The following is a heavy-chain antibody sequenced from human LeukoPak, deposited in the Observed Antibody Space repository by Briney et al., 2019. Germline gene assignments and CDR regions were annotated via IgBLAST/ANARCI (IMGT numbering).Heavy chain of an antibody. CDR3: AKDPNSGYDWGQYYFDY. D-gene: IGHD5-12*01. J-gene: IGHJ4*02. CDR2: ISGSGGST. Sequence: PGGSLRLSCAASGFAFSNYAMSWVRQAPGKGLEWVSAISGSGGSTYYAESVKGRFTISRDNSKNTLYLQMNSLRAEDTAVYYCAKDPNSGYDWGQYYFDYWGQGTLVTVSS. V-gene: IGHV3-23*01. CDR1: GFAFSNYA.